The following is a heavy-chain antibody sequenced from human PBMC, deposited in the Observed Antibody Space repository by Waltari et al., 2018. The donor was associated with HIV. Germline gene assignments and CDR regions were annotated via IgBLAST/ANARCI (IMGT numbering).Heavy chain of an antibody. CDR1: GYTSTSYD. CDR2: MNPNSGNT. J-gene: IGHJ6*02. D-gene: IGHD2-2*01. CDR3: ARLGYCSSTSCYYYYYYGMDV. V-gene: IGHV1-8*01. Sequence: QVQLVQSGDEVKKPGASVKVSCKASGYTSTSYDITWVRQATGQGLEWMGWMNPNSGNTGYAQKFQGRVTMTRNTSISTAYMELSSLRSEDTAVYYCARLGYCSSTSCYYYYYYGMDVWGQGTTVTVSS.